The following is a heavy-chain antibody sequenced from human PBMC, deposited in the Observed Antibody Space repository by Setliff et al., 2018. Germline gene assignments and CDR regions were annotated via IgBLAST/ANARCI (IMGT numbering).Heavy chain of an antibody. CDR1: GFTFSSYS. CDR2: ISSSSSYI. D-gene: IGHD6-13*01. V-gene: IGHV3-21*01. Sequence: GGSLRLSCAASGFTFSSYSMNWVRQAPGKGLEWVSSISSSSSYIYYADSVKGRFTISRDNAKNSLYLQMNSLRAEDTAVYYCARVSSSSWIRNYYYYYYGMDVWGQGTTVTVSS. CDR3: ARVSSSSWIRNYYYYYYGMDV. J-gene: IGHJ6*02.